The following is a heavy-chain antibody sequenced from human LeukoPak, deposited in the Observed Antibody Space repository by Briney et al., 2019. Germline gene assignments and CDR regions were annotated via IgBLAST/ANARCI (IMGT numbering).Heavy chain of an antibody. Sequence: SETLSLTCTVSGGSISSGGYYWRWIRQHPGKGLEWIGYIYYSGSTYYNPSLKSRVTISVDTSKNQFSLKLSSVTAADTAVYYCARTPPPGATAYGVVDYWGQGTLVTVSS. CDR3: ARTPPPGATAYGVVDY. D-gene: IGHD3-16*01. V-gene: IGHV4-31*03. J-gene: IGHJ4*02. CDR2: IYYSGST. CDR1: GGSISSGGYY.